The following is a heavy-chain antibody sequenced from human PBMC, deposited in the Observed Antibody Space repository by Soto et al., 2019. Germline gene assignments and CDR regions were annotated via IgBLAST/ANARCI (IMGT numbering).Heavy chain of an antibody. Sequence: GESLKISCKGSGYSFTSYWISWVRQMPGKGLEWMGRIDPSDSYTNYSPSFQGHVTISADKSISTAYLQWSSLKASDTAMYYCARQGYCSSTSCPRDYYYGMDVWGQGTTVTVSS. CDR1: GYSFTSYW. CDR3: ARQGYCSSTSCPRDYYYGMDV. D-gene: IGHD2-2*01. CDR2: IDPSDSYT. V-gene: IGHV5-10-1*01. J-gene: IGHJ6*02.